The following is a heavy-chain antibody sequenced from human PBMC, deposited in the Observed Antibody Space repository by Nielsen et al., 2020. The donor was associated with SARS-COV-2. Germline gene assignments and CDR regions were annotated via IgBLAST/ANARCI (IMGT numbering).Heavy chain of an antibody. CDR1: GFTFSSYW. J-gene: IGHJ4*02. V-gene: IGHV3-7*05. D-gene: IGHD6-19*01. CDR2: INQDGSEK. Sequence: GESLKISCAASGFTFSSYWMSWVRQAPGKGLECVANINQDGSEKYYVDSVKGRFTISRDNAKYSLFLQMNSLRAEDTAVYYCAGDFSGWFSLGVYDYWGQGTLVTVSS. CDR3: AGDFSGWFSLGVYDY.